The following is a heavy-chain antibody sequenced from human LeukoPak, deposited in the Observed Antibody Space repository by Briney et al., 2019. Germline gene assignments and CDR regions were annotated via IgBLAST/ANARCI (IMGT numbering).Heavy chain of an antibody. CDR1: GFGFTTYW. J-gene: IGHJ4*02. Sequence: GESLKISCKGSGFGFTTYWIGWVRQMPGKGLEWMGIIYPGDSDTRYSPSFQSQVTFSVDASISTAYLQLSGLRASDTAIYYCVRFGLTSSLDYWGQGTLVTVSS. CDR2: IYPGDSDT. D-gene: IGHD6-13*01. CDR3: VRFGLTSSLDY. V-gene: IGHV5-51*01.